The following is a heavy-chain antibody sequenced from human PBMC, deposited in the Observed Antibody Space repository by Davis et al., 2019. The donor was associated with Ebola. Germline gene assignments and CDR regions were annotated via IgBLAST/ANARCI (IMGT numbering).Heavy chain of an antibody. V-gene: IGHV4-39*01. CDR1: GGSISSSSYY. J-gene: IGHJ3*02. D-gene: IGHD1-26*01. Sequence: SETLSLTCTVSGGSISSSSYYWSWIRQPPGKGLEWIAEIDHSGTTNYNSSLKSRITIAVDTSKKQFSLRLISVTAADTAMYYCAFVGVNTKGDARDIWGQGTMVTVSS. CDR2: IDHSGTT. CDR3: AFVGVNTKGDARDI.